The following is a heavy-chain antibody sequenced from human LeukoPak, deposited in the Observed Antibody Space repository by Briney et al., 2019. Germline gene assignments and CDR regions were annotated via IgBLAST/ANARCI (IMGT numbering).Heavy chain of an antibody. Sequence: GASVKVSCKVSGYTLTELSMQWVRQAPGKRLEWMGGFDPEDGETIYAQKFQGRVTMTEDTSTDTAYMELSSLRSEDTAVYYCATQRPSTDAALDYWGQGTLVTVSS. V-gene: IGHV1-24*01. CDR2: FDPEDGET. CDR3: ATQRPSTDAALDY. J-gene: IGHJ4*02. D-gene: IGHD2-15*01. CDR1: GYTLTELS.